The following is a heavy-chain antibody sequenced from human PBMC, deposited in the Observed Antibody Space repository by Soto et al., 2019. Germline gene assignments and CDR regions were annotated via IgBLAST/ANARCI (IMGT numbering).Heavy chain of an antibody. D-gene: IGHD1-26*01. J-gene: IGHJ5*02. CDR1: GGSISSYY. V-gene: IGHV4-59*01. Sequence: SETLSLTCTVSGGSISSYYWSWIRQPPGKGLEWIGYIYYSGSTNYNPSLKSRVTISVDTSKNQFSLKLSSVTAADTAVYYCESTREPLHSNWFDLWGQGTLVTVSA. CDR2: IYYSGST. CDR3: ESTREPLHSNWFDL.